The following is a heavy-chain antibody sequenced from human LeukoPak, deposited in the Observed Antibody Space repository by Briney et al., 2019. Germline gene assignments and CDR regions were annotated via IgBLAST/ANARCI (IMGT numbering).Heavy chain of an antibody. Sequence: PGGSLRLSCAASGFTVSSNYMSWVRQAPGKGPEWVAIIWYDGSNKYYAESVEGRFTISRDNSKNTLYLQVNSLRAEDTAVYSCARGLGYSYGYGIDYWGQGTLVIASS. CDR2: IWYDGSNK. CDR3: ARGLGYSYGYGIDY. J-gene: IGHJ4*02. CDR1: GFTVSSNY. D-gene: IGHD5-18*01. V-gene: IGHV3-33*08.